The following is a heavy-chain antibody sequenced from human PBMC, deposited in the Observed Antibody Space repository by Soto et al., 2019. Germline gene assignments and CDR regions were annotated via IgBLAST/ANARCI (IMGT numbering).Heavy chain of an antibody. J-gene: IGHJ5*02. Sequence: QVQLVQSGAEVKRPGSSVKVSCQTSGGTFRTYTINWVRQAPGQGLEWMGRIIPILDVANYAQKFQGRVTITADKSTRTDHMELRSLRSEDTAVYYCARSIQEDIVVAGPKDIWFDPWGQGTLVTVSS. CDR1: GGTFRTYT. CDR2: IIPILDVA. D-gene: IGHD6-19*01. CDR3: ARSIQEDIVVAGPKDIWFDP. V-gene: IGHV1-69*02.